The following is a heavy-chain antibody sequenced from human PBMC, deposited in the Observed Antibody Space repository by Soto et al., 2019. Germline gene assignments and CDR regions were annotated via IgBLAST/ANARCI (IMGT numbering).Heavy chain of an antibody. V-gene: IGHV4-61*01. CDR1: HGSISLDRFY. CDR3: EREFSRAPIHYFDF. J-gene: IGHJ4*02. D-gene: IGHD6-6*01. CDR2: ISHSGLT. Sequence: QVELQESGPGLVKPSETLSLTCTVSHGSISLDRFYWTWIRQPPGKGLEWIGYISHSGLTKYNPSLERRVTLSVDSSNNQFSLKLKSVTAADTAVYYCEREFSRAPIHYFDFWGQGTLVSVSS.